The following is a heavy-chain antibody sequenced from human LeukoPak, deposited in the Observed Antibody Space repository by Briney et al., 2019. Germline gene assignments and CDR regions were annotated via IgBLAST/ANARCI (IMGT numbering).Heavy chain of an antibody. V-gene: IGHV4-39*01. CDR1: GGSFSSGTFY. CDR2: IHFSGGT. D-gene: IGHD3-22*01. CDR3: ARANYYDSRGYYPGWFDP. J-gene: IGHJ5*02. Sequence: PSETLSLTCTFSGGSFSSGTFYWAWIRQPPGKGLEWIGSIHFSGGTYYNPSLKSRVTISVDTSKNQFSLKVTSVTAADTAVYYCARANYYDSRGYYPGWFDPWGQGTLVTVSS.